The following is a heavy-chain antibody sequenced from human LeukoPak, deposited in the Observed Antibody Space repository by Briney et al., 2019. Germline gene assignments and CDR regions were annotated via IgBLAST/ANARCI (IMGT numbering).Heavy chain of an antibody. CDR3: ATYINWVAGDV. D-gene: IGHD1-1*01. Sequence: GGSLRLSCAASGFTCSESWMTWVRQVPGQGLEWVAHINHEGGGIQYVDSVKGRFTISRDNAKGSVYLQMNSLRAEDTAIYHCATYINWVAGDVWGQGTTVIVSS. CDR1: GFTCSESW. CDR2: INHEGGGI. V-gene: IGHV3-7*01. J-gene: IGHJ6*02.